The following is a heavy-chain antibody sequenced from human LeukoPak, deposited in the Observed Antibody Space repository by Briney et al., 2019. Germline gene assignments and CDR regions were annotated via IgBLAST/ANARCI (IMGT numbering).Heavy chain of an antibody. Sequence: GAALQISSRGAGCGFTTYWIAWGRRMPGKGGEGRGIIYPDDCDTTYSPSFQGQVIISADKSINTAYLQWSSLKASDTAMYYCARQAVVTASGAFDIWGQGTMVTVSS. CDR3: ARQAVVTASGAFDI. CDR2: IYPDDCDT. CDR1: GCGFTTYW. J-gene: IGHJ3*02. V-gene: IGHV5-51*01. D-gene: IGHD2-21*02.